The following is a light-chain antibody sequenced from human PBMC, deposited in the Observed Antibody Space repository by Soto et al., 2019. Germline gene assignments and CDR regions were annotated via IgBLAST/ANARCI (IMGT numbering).Light chain of an antibody. Sequence: QSALTQPASVSGSPGQTITISCTGTSTNIGGYNYVSWYQQHPGKAPKLIIYDVSNRPSGVSNRFSGSKSGNTASLTISGLLDEDDAAYYCSSYTSSSTLMVFGGGTKLTVL. CDR1: STNIGGYNY. J-gene: IGLJ2*01. CDR3: SSYTSSSTLMV. V-gene: IGLV2-14*01. CDR2: DVS.